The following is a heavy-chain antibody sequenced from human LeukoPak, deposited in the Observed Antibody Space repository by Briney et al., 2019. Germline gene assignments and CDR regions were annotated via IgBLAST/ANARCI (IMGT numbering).Heavy chain of an antibody. CDR2: IYHSGST. D-gene: IGHD4-17*01. Sequence: SETLSLTCAVSGYSISSGYYWGWIRQPPGKGLEWIGSIYHSGSTYYNPSLKSRVTISVDTSKNQFSLKLSSVTAADTAVYYCARSSTGNWFDPWGQGTLVTVSS. J-gene: IGHJ5*02. V-gene: IGHV4-38-2*01. CDR1: GYSISSGYY. CDR3: ARSSTGNWFDP.